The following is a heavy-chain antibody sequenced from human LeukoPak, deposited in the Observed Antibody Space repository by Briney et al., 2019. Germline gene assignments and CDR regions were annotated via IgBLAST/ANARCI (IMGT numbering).Heavy chain of an antibody. CDR2: MNPNSGNT. J-gene: IGHJ4*02. D-gene: IGHD3-22*01. V-gene: IGHV1-8*01. CDR1: GYTFTNYD. CDR3: ARPLGGYYDSSGYYYYFEY. Sequence: ASVKVSCKASGYTFTNYDINWVRQATGQGLEWMGWMNPNSGNTGYAQKFQGRVTMTTNTTIGTAYMELSSLRSEDTPVYYCARPLGGYYDSSGYYYYFEYWGRGTLVTVSS.